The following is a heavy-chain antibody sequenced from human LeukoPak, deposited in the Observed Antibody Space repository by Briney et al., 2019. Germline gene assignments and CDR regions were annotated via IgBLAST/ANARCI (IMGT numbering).Heavy chain of an antibody. Sequence: GGSLRLSCAASGFTFSNYWMSWVRQAPGKGLEWVANIKQDGSEKHYVDSVKGRFTISTDNAKNSVYLQMNSLRAEDTAVYYCAKNVDYVGYFDYWGQGTLVTVSS. CDR1: GFTFSNYW. CDR2: IKQDGSEK. CDR3: AKNVDYVGYFDY. V-gene: IGHV3-7*03. J-gene: IGHJ4*02. D-gene: IGHD4-17*01.